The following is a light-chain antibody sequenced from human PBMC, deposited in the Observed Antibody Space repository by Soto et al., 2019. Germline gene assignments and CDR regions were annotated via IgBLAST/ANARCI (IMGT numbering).Light chain of an antibody. Sequence: EIVLTQSPGTLSLSPGERATLSCRASQSVSSSYLAWYPQKPGQAPRLLIYGASSRATGIPDRFSGSGSGTDFTLTISRPEPEDVAVYYCQQYGSSPRVTFGQGTRLEIK. J-gene: IGKJ5*01. CDR3: QQYGSSPRVT. CDR1: QSVSSSY. V-gene: IGKV3-20*01. CDR2: GAS.